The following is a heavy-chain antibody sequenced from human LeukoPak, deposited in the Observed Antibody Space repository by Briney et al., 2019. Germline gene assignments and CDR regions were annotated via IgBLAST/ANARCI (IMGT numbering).Heavy chain of an antibody. D-gene: IGHD6-13*01. CDR2: IQYDGSNK. V-gene: IGHV3-30*02. Sequence: GGSLRLSCAAFGFTFRSYGMHWVRQAPGKGLEWMAFIQYDGSNKYYADSVKGRFTISRDNSKNTLDLQMDSLRPEDTAVYYCARWIGAAGIEYRYYMDVWGRGTTVTVSS. CDR1: GFTFRSYG. CDR3: ARWIGAAGIEYRYYMDV. J-gene: IGHJ6*03.